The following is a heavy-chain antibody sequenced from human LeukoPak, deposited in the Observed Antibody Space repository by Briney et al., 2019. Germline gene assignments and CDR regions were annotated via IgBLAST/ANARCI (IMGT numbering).Heavy chain of an antibody. V-gene: IGHV4-39*07. CDR3: AREWQYQFDY. D-gene: IGHD4-11*01. CDR1: GGSISSGGYY. J-gene: IGHJ4*02. CDR2: VYHSGIP. Sequence: SQTLSLTCTVSGGSISSGGYYWAWIRQPPGEGLEWIGSVYHSGIPYYTPSLKSRVSISVDTSKNQFSLKVTSVTAADTAVYYCAREWQYQFDYWGQGSLATVSS.